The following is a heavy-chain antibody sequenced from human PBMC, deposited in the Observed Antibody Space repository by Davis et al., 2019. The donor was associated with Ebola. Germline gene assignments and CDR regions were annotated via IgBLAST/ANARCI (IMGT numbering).Heavy chain of an antibody. CDR2: VSHSERER. CDR1: GFSFSSYA. D-gene: IGHD3-3*01. J-gene: IGHJ4*01. V-gene: IGHV3-30*04. Sequence: PGGSLRLSCAASGFSFSSYAMHWVRQAPGKGLEWVAVVSHSERERFYGDSVKGRFTISRDNSENTLYLQMNSLTADDTAVYYCARAVFHEVLDYWGQGTPVTVSS. CDR3: ARAVFHEVLDY.